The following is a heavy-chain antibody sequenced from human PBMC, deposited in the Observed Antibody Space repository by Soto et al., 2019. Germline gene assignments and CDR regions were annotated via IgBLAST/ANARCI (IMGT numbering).Heavy chain of an antibody. Sequence: PGESLKISCKGSGYSFTSYWISWVRQMPGKGLEWMGRIDPSDSYTNYSPSFQGHVTISADKSISTAYLQWSSLKASDTAMYYCARLNTAMVTDYYYGMDVWGQGTTVTVSS. V-gene: IGHV5-10-1*01. CDR1: GYSFTSYW. CDR2: IDPSDSYT. D-gene: IGHD5-18*01. CDR3: ARLNTAMVTDYYYGMDV. J-gene: IGHJ6*02.